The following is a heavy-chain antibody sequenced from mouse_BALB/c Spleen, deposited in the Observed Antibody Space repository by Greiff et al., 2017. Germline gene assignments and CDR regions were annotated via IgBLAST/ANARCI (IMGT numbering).Heavy chain of an antibody. V-gene: IGHV1-7*01. CDR2: INPSTGYT. CDR1: GYTFTSYW. CDR3: ARKEYYGGFDY. J-gene: IGHJ2*01. Sequence: GQLQQSGAELAKPGASVKMSCKASGYTFTSYWMHWVKQRPGQGLEWIGYINPSTGYTEYNQKFKDKATLTADKSSSTAYMQLSSLTSEDSAVYYCARKEYYGGFDYWGQGTTLTVSS. D-gene: IGHD1-1*01.